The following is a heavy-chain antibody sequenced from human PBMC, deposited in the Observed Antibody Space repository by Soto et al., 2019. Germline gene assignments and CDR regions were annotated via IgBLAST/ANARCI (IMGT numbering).Heavy chain of an antibody. CDR2: ISGSGGST. CDR1: GFTFSSYA. V-gene: IGHV3-23*01. CDR3: AKDLGYYDILTGTSERAFDI. D-gene: IGHD3-9*01. Sequence: EVQLLESGGGLVQPGGSLRLSCAASGFTFSSYAMSWVRQAPGKGLERVSAISGSGGSTYYADSVKGRFTISRDNSKNTLYLQMNSLRAEDTAVYYCAKDLGYYDILTGTSERAFDIWGQGTMVTVSS. J-gene: IGHJ3*02.